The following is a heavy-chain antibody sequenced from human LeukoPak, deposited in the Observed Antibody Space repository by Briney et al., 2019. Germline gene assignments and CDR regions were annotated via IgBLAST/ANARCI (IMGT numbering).Heavy chain of an antibody. CDR3: ARSVYWAFDM. Sequence: GGSLRLSCAASGFTFSFSWMTWVRQAPGKGLEWVANIKEDGSVKQYVDSMKGRFTISRDNAKNSLFLQMNSLGAEDTAVYYCARSVYWAFDMWGQGTMVTVSS. J-gene: IGHJ3*02. CDR2: IKEDGSVK. CDR1: GFTFSFSW. D-gene: IGHD1-26*01. V-gene: IGHV3-7*01.